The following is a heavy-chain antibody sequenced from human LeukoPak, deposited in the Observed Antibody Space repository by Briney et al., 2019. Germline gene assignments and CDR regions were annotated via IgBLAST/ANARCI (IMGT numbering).Heavy chain of an antibody. Sequence: GASVKVSCKASGYTFSGYYLHWVRQAPGQGLEWMGWINPDTGYTTYVERFQGRVTMTRDTSISTAYMELHRLTSDDTALYYCARDQADNYYGMDVWGQGTTVIV. CDR1: GYTFSGYY. J-gene: IGHJ6*02. CDR2: INPDTGYT. CDR3: ARDQADNYYGMDV. V-gene: IGHV1-2*02.